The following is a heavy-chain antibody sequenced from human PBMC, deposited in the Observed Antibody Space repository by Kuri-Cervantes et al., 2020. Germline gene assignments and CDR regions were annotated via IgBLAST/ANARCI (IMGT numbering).Heavy chain of an antibody. CDR2: ISYDGSNK. V-gene: IGHV3-30-3*01. Sequence: GGSLRLSCAASGFTFSSYAMHWVRQAPGKGLEWVAVISYDGSNKYYADSVKGRFTISRDNAKNSLYLQMNSLRDEDTAVYYCARAGSSGWYLGVYYYYGMDVWGQGTTVTVSS. CDR1: GFTFSSYA. D-gene: IGHD6-19*01. CDR3: ARAGSSGWYLGVYYYYGMDV. J-gene: IGHJ6*02.